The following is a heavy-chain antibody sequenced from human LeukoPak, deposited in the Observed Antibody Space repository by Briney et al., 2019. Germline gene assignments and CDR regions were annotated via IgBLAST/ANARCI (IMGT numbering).Heavy chain of an antibody. CDR1: GGTFSSYA. CDR2: IIPIFGTA. CDR3: ATGGIGPPTDFDY. V-gene: IGHV1-69*05. Sequence: SVKVSCNASGGTFSSYAISWVRQAPGQGLEWMGRIIPIFGTANYAQKFQGRVTITTDESTSTAYMELSSLRSEDTAVYYCATGGIGPPTDFDYWGQGTLVTVSS. D-gene: IGHD1-26*01. J-gene: IGHJ4*02.